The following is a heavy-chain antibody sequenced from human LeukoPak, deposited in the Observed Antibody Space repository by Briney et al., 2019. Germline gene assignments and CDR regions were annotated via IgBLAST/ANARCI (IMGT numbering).Heavy chain of an antibody. CDR1: GFIFSSCW. D-gene: IGHD3/OR15-3a*01. V-gene: IGHV3-7*01. CDR3: ARDEDWREIS. Sequence: GGPLRLSCAASGFIFSSCWMGWVRQAPGKGLEWVANIKQDGSEIYYVDSVKGRFTISRDNAKNSLYLQMNSLRAEDTAVYYCARDEDWREISWGQGTLVTVSS. CDR2: IKQDGSEI. J-gene: IGHJ4*02.